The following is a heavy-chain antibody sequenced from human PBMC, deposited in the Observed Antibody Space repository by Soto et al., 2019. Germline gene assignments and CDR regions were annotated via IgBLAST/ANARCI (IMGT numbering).Heavy chain of an antibody. Sequence: QVHLVQSGAEVKKPGSSVKVSCKTSGGTFSDLAFSWVRQAPRQGLEWVGGIVPLFGTPDYAQKFQGRVTINADESSSTVYMELGSLRSEDTAVYYCASERVAEMATGGYFDNWGQGTLVTVSS. J-gene: IGHJ4*02. V-gene: IGHV1-69*01. CDR2: IVPLFGTP. CDR1: GGTFSDLA. CDR3: ASERVAEMATGGYFDN. D-gene: IGHD5-12*01.